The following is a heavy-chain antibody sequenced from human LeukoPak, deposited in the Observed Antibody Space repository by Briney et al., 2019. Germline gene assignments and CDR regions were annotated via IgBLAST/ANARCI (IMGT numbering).Heavy chain of an antibody. D-gene: IGHD2-2*01. CDR3: ARDPPPYCSSTSCYSFDY. J-gene: IGHJ4*02. V-gene: IGHV1-18*01. CDR1: GYTFTSYG. Sequence: ASVTVSCKASGYTFTSYGISWVRQAPGQGLEWMGWISAYNGNTNYAQKLQGRVTMTTDTSTSTAYMELRSLRSDDTAVYYCARDPPPYCSSTSCYSFDYWGQGTLVTVSS. CDR2: ISAYNGNT.